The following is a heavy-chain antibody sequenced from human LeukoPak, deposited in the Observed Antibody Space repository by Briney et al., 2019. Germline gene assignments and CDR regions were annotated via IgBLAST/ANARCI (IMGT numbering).Heavy chain of an antibody. CDR1: GYTFTGYY. J-gene: IGHJ4*02. Sequence: GASVKVSCKASGYTFTGYYMHWVRQAPGQGLEWMGWMNPNSGNTGYAQKFQGRVTITRNTSISTAYMELSSLRSEDTAVYYCARGRGTLGVVSDWGQGTLVTVSS. D-gene: IGHD3-3*01. V-gene: IGHV1-8*03. CDR2: MNPNSGNT. CDR3: ARGRGTLGVVSD.